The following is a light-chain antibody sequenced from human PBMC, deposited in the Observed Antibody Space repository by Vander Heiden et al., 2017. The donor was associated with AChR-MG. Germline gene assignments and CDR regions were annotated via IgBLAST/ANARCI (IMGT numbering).Light chain of an antibody. CDR1: KLGGKY. CDR3: QAWDSSTVR. CDR2: KES. V-gene: IGLV3-1*01. J-gene: IGLJ2*01. Sequence: YELPQPLSLSLSPGQRASITYSGGKLGGKYACWHQQKPGQSPVMVIYKESKRPSGIPERFSGSNSGNTATLTLGGNQAMDEGDYYCQAWDSSTVRFGGGTKLTVL.